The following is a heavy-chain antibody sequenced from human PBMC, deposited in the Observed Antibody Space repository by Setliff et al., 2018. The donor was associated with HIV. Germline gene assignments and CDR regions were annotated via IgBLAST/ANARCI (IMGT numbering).Heavy chain of an antibody. CDR3: ARDPAPSSSASYFQH. Sequence: ASVKVSCKASGYTFTSYYTHWVRQAPGQGLEWMGIINPSSGSTTYAQKFQGRVTMTRDTSTSTVYMELSSLRSEDTAVYYCARDPAPSSSASYFQHWGQGTPITVSS. CDR2: INPSSGST. J-gene: IGHJ1*01. V-gene: IGHV1-46*01. CDR1: GYTFTSYY. D-gene: IGHD6-6*01.